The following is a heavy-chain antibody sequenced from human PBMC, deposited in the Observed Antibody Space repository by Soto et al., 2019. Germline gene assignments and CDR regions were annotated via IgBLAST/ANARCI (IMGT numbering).Heavy chain of an antibody. CDR2: ISWNSGSI. Sequence: EVQLVESGGGLVQPGRSLRLSCAASGFTFDDYAMHWVRQAPGKGLEWVSGISWNSGSIGYADSVKGRFTISRDNAKNYLYLQMHSLRAEDTALYYCAKASFLWFGEHWYFDLWGRGTLVTVSS. CDR3: AKASFLWFGEHWYFDL. CDR1: GFTFDDYA. V-gene: IGHV3-9*01. D-gene: IGHD3-10*01. J-gene: IGHJ2*01.